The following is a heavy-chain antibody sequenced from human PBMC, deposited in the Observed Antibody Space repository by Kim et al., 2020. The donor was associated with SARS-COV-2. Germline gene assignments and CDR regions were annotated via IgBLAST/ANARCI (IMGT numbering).Heavy chain of an antibody. D-gene: IGHD1-7*01. J-gene: IGHJ4*02. CDR3: ARDLIGRTRIDY. Sequence: DYAVSVKSRITINPDTSKNQFSLQLNSVTPEDTAVYYCARDLIGRTRIDYWGQGTLVTVSS. V-gene: IGHV6-1*01.